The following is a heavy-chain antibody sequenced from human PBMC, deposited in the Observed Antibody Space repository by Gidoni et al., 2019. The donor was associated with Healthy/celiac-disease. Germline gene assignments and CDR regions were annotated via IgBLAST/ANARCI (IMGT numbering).Heavy chain of an antibody. Sequence: QVTLRESGPALVKPTQTLTLTCTFSGFSLSTSGMCVSWIRQPPGKALEWLARIDWDDDKYYSTSLKTRLTISKDTSKNQVVLTMPNMDPVDTATYYCARRVTHYYDSSGYLDYWGQGTLVTVSS. J-gene: IGHJ4*02. CDR3: ARRVTHYYDSSGYLDY. CDR1: GFSLSTSGMC. CDR2: IDWDDDK. D-gene: IGHD3-22*01. V-gene: IGHV2-70*15.